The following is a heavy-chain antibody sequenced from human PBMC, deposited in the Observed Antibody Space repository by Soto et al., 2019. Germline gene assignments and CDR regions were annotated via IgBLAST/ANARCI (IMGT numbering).Heavy chain of an antibody. CDR3: ATKGQPPYYYYGMDV. CDR1: GYTFTRYG. J-gene: IGHJ6*02. D-gene: IGHD6-13*01. V-gene: IGHV1-18*01. Sequence: QGQLVQSGAEVKKPGASVKVSCKASGYTFTRYGISWVRQAPGQGLEWMGWISGNNGDTKYAQKFQGRVTMTVDTSPTTATMELGRRTSDDRAVYYCATKGQPPYYYYGMDVWGQGTTVTVSS. CDR2: ISGNNGDT.